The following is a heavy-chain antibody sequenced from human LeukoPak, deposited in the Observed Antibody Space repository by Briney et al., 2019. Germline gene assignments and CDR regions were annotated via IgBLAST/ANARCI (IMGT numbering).Heavy chain of an antibody. V-gene: IGHV3-23*01. CDR3: AKTPAGISYYFDY. J-gene: IGHJ4*02. Sequence: PGGSLRLSCAASGFAFSSYAMSWVRQAPGKGLEWVSAISGSGGSTYYADSVKGRFTISRDNSKNTLYLQMNSLRAEDTAVYYCAKTPAGISYYFDYWGQGTLVTVSS. D-gene: IGHD6-13*01. CDR1: GFAFSSYA. CDR2: ISGSGGST.